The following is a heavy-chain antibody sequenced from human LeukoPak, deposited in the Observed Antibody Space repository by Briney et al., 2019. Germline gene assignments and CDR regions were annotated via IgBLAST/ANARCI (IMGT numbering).Heavy chain of an antibody. J-gene: IGHJ6*02. CDR1: GGSVSSGSYY. V-gene: IGHV4-61*01. Sequence: SETLSLTCTVSGGSVSSGSYYWSWIRQPPGKGLEWIGYIYYSGSTNYNPSLKSRVTISVDRSKNQFSLKLSSVTAADTAVYYCARATWYYGMDVWGQGTTVTVSS. CDR3: ARATWYYGMDV. CDR2: IYYSGST.